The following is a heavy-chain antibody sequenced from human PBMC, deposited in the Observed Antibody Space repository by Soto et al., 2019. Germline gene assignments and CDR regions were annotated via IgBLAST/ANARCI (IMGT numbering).Heavy chain of an antibody. CDR3: ARGLEYYDFWSGYSMSPMDY. CDR1: GYSFTSYW. D-gene: IGHD3-3*01. J-gene: IGHJ4*02. V-gene: IGHV5-51*03. CDR2: IYPGDSDT. Sequence: EVQLVQSGAEVKKPGESLKISCKGSGYSFTSYWIGWVRQMPGKGLEWMGIIYPGDSDTRYSPSFQGQVTISADKSSSTAYLQWSSLKASDTAMYYCARGLEYYDFWSGYSMSPMDYWGQGTLVTVSS.